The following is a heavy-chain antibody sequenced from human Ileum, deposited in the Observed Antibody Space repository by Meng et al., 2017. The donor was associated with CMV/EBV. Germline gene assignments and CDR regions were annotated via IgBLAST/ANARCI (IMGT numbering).Heavy chain of an antibody. D-gene: IGHD2-21*01. V-gene: IGHV4-61*02. J-gene: IGHJ4*02. CDR2: RHKNGND. CDR1: GDSISSDNYH. Sequence: QGRLRGSGPGLGKPSQTLSLPCSVSGDSISSDNYHWSWIRQPAGKGLEWIGQRHKNGNDNYNASLKSRVTISIDTSKNQFSLTLTSVTAADTAVYYCAIYYGGVGGRGYWAQGTLVTVSS. CDR3: AIYYGGVGGRGY.